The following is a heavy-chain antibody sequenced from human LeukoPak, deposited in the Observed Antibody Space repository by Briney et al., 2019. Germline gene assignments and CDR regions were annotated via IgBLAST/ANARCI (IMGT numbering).Heavy chain of an antibody. CDR2: IYHSGNT. D-gene: IGHD2/OR15-2a*01. V-gene: IGHV4-61*02. CDR1: GGSISSGTYY. CDR3: ARSALNGTWWFDP. J-gene: IGHJ5*02. Sequence: PSETLSLTCTVSGGSISSGTYYWSWIRQPAGKGLEWIGRIYHSGNTNYNPSLKSRVTMSVDTSKNQFSLSLSSVTAADTAVYYCARSALNGTWWFDPWGQGTLVTVSS.